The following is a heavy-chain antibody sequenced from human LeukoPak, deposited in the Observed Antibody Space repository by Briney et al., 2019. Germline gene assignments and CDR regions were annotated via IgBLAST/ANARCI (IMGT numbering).Heavy chain of an antibody. D-gene: IGHD2-2*01. Sequence: SETLSLTCTVSGGSISTSNYYWGWIRQPPGKGLEWIGNVYYSGSTYYNPSLKSRVSISVDTSKNQSSLNLNSVTAADTAVYYCARLIVVVPVAYNNLYYFDYWGQGTLVTVSS. CDR1: GGSISTSNYY. CDR3: ARLIVVVPVAYNNLYYFDY. CDR2: VYYSGST. V-gene: IGHV4-39*01. J-gene: IGHJ4*02.